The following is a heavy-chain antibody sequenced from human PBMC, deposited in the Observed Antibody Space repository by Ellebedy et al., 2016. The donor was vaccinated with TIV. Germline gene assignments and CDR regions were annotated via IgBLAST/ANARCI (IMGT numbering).Heavy chain of an antibody. J-gene: IGHJ4*02. Sequence: PGGSLRLSCAASGLILGDYAAHRVRQAPGKGLQWVAVISFDGGKTEYADSVKGRFTISRDNSKNTLYLQMDSLRAEDTAMYFCARDLYYGGYDIFDHWGQGTLVTVSS. CDR3: ARDLYYGGYDIFDH. CDR1: GLILGDYA. D-gene: IGHD4-17*01. CDR2: ISFDGGKT. V-gene: IGHV3-30-3*01.